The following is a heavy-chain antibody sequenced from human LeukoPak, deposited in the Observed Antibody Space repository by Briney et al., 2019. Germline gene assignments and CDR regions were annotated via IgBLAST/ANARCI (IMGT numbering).Heavy chain of an antibody. D-gene: IGHD1-26*01. CDR1: GGSISSYY. CDR3: ARDLLVGAALYAFDI. J-gene: IGHJ3*02. Sequence: SETLSLTCTVSGGSISSYYWSWIRQPAGKGLEWIGRIYTSGSTNYNPSLKSRVTMSVDTSKNQFSLKLSSVTAADTAVYYCARDLLVGAALYAFDIWGQGTMVTVSS. V-gene: IGHV4-4*07. CDR2: IYTSGST.